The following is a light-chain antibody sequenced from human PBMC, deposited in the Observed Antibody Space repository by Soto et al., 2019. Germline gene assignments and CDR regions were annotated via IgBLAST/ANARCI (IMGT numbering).Light chain of an antibody. Sequence: EVVLTQSPGTLSLSPGERATLSCRASQSVSSNLVWYQQKAGQAPRLLIYGASSRATGIPDRFSGSGSGTDFTLTISRLEPEDFALYYCQHYQSGHPITFGQGTRLEIK. CDR2: GAS. J-gene: IGKJ5*01. V-gene: IGKV3-20*01. CDR3: QHYQSGHPIT. CDR1: QSVSSN.